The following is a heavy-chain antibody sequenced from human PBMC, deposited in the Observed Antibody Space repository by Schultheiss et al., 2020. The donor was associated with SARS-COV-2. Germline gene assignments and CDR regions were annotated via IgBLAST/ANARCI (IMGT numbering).Heavy chain of an antibody. J-gene: IGHJ4*02. Sequence: SETLSLTCTVSGGSISSYYWSWIRQPPGKGLEWIGEINHSGSTNYNPSLKSRVTISVDTSKNQFSLKLGSVTAADTAVYYCARTVYYYGSGSYLGWNFDYWGQGTLVTVSS. D-gene: IGHD3-10*01. CDR1: GGSISSYY. CDR2: INHSGST. V-gene: IGHV4-34*01. CDR3: ARTVYYYGSGSYLGWNFDY.